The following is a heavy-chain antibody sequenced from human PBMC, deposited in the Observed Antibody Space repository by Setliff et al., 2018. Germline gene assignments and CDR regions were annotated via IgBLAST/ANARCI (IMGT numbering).Heavy chain of an antibody. CDR2: IIPLFETT. Sequence: SVKVSCKASGGIFDSFSITWVRQAPGQGLEWMGRIIPLFETTNYVEKFQGRVTITADKSTSTAYMELSRLTSEDTAVYYCALEYSNSSPTVYYYMDVWGKGTTVTV. CDR3: ALEYSNSSPTVYYYMDV. V-gene: IGHV1-69*06. CDR1: GGIFDSFS. J-gene: IGHJ6*03. D-gene: IGHD6-6*01.